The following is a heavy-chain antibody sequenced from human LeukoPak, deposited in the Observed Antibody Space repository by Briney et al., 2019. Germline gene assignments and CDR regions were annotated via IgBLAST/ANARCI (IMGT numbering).Heavy chain of an antibody. V-gene: IGHV1-18*01. CDR2: ISAYNGNT. J-gene: IGHJ6*03. CDR3: ARAIAAAGTFHYYYYYMDV. D-gene: IGHD6-13*01. CDR1: GYTFTSYG. Sequence: GASVKVSCKASGYTFTSYGISWVRQAPGQGLEWMGWISAYNGNTNYAQKLQGRVTMTTDTSTSTAYMELRSLRSDDTAVYYCARAIAAAGTFHYYYYYMDVWGKGTTVTVSS.